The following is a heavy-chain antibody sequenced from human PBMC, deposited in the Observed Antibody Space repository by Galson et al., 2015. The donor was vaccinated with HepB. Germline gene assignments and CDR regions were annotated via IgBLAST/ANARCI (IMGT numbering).Heavy chain of an antibody. CDR3: ARGRGYCSGGNCYSSVRDYYMDV. D-gene: IGHD2-15*01. J-gene: IGHJ6*03. CDR2: IWSDGGNK. CDR1: GFTFSTYG. V-gene: IGHV3-33*01. Sequence: SLRLSCAASGFTFSTYGMHWVRQAPGKGLEWVAVIWSDGGNKYFADSVKGRFIISRDNSKNTLYLQVNSLRAEDTAVYYCARGRGYCSGGNCYSSVRDYYMDVWGKGTTVTVSS.